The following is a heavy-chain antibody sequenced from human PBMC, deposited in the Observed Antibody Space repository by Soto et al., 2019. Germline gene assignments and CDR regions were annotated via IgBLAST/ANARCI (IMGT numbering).Heavy chain of an antibody. J-gene: IGHJ4*02. CDR2: IKQDGSEK. Sequence: GGSLRLSCAASGFTFSSYWMSWVRQAPGKGLEWVANIKQDGSEKYYVDSVKGRFTISRDNAKNSLYLQMNSLRAEDTAVYYCASNFWSGYYGFDYWCQGPLVTVSS. CDR3: ASNFWSGYYGFDY. CDR1: GFTFSSYW. V-gene: IGHV3-7*01. D-gene: IGHD3-3*01.